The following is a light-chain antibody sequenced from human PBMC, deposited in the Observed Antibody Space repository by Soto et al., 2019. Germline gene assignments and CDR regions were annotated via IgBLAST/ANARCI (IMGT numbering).Light chain of an antibody. CDR3: QQYESVSLLT. J-gene: IGKJ4*01. CDR2: KAS. V-gene: IGKV1-5*03. Sequence: DVQMTQSPSTLSASVGDRVTITCRASQSVTTWLAWYQQKPGKAPKLLIYKASTLESGVPSRFSGSGSGTEFTLTISSLQPDGFATYYCQQYESVSLLTFGGGTKVDIK. CDR1: QSVTTW.